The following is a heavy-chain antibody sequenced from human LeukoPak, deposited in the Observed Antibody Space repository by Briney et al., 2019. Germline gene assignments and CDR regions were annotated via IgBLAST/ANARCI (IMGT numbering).Heavy chain of an antibody. CDR3: ARGHYSGSYLYYYYYYYMDV. V-gene: IGHV4-31*03. D-gene: IGHD1-26*01. CDR1: GGSINSGGYY. Sequence: SETLSLTCTVSGGSINSGGYYWSWIRQHPTKGLEWIGYIYYSGSTYYNPSLKSRVTISVDTSKNQFSLKLSSVTAADTAVYYCARGHYSGSYLYYYYYYYMDVWGKGTTVTVSS. J-gene: IGHJ6*03. CDR2: IYYSGST.